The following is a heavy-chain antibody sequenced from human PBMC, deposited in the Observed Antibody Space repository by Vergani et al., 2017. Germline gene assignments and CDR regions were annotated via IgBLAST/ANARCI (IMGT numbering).Heavy chain of an antibody. J-gene: IGHJ4*02. V-gene: IGHV3-23*03. CDR3: AKDRGWEGVFDY. Sequence: EVQLVESGGGLVQPGGSLRLSCAASGFTVSSNYMSWVRQAPGKGLEWVSVIYSGGSSTYYADSVKGRFTISRDNSKNTLYLQMNSLRAEDTAVYYCAKDRGWEGVFDYWGQGTLVTVSS. D-gene: IGHD1-26*01. CDR2: IYSGGSST. CDR1: GFTVSSNY.